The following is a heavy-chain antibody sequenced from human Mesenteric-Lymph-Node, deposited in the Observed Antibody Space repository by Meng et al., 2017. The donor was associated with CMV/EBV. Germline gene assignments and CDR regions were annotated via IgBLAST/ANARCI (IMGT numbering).Heavy chain of an antibody. V-gene: IGHV1-69*02. D-gene: IGHD1-26*01. CDR1: GGTFSRYT. Sequence: SVKVSCKTSGGTFSRYTFNWVRQAPGRGLEWMGRITPNLGLTSYSQKFQGRVTISADISMNMVYMELSSLRSDDAGTYYCARPIIYSGTYYGLDYWGQGTLVTVSS. CDR3: ARPIIYSGTYYGLDY. J-gene: IGHJ4*02. CDR2: ITPNLGLT.